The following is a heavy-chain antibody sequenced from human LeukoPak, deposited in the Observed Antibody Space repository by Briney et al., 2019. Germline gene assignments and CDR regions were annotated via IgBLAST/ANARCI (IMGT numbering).Heavy chain of an antibody. Sequence: GGSLRLSCAASGFTFSSYWMSWVRQAPGKGLEWVANIKQDGSEKYYVDSVKGRFTISRDNAKNSLYLQMNSLRAEDTAVYYCASLHEDIVVVTAMPFDYWGRGTLVTVSS. CDR1: GFTFSSYW. CDR2: IKQDGSEK. J-gene: IGHJ4*02. V-gene: IGHV3-7*01. D-gene: IGHD2-21*02. CDR3: ASLHEDIVVVTAMPFDY.